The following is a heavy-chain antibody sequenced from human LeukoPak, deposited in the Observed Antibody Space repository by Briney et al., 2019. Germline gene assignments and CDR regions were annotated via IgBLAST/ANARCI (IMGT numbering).Heavy chain of an antibody. CDR3: ATTRDIVVVGGFDY. V-gene: IGHV1-18*01. D-gene: IGHD2-15*01. J-gene: IGHJ4*02. CDR1: GYTFTSYG. CDR2: ISAYNGNT. Sequence: GASVKVSCKASGYTFTSYGISWVRQAPGQGLEWMGWISAYNGNTNYAQKLQGRVTMTTDTSTSTAYMELRSLRSDDTAVYYCATTRDIVVVGGFDYWGQGTLVTVSS.